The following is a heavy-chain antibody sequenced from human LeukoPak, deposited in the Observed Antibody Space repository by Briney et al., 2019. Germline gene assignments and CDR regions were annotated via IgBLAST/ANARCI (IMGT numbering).Heavy chain of an antibody. V-gene: IGHV3-7*01. CDR1: GFTFGHYW. D-gene: IGHD3-10*01. CDR3: ATSGSGSYAFDY. J-gene: IGHJ4*02. CDR2: IKQDGSER. Sequence: PGGSLRLSCAASGFTFGHYWMSWVRQAPGKGLEWVADIKQDGSERYYVDSLKGRFTISRDNAKNSLYLQMNSLRAEDTAVYYCATSGSGSYAFDYWGQGTLVTVSS.